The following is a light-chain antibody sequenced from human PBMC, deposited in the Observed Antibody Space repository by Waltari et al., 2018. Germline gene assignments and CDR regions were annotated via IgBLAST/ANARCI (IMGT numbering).Light chain of an antibody. CDR1: SSNIGAGYA. Sequence: VLTQPPSVSGAPGQRVTISCTGSSSNIGAGYAVHWYQQLPGTAPKLLIYGNNNRPSGVPDRFSGSKSGTSASLAITGLQAEDEADYYCQSYDSSLSVVFGGGTKLTVL. CDR2: GNN. J-gene: IGLJ3*02. CDR3: QSYDSSLSVV. V-gene: IGLV1-40*01.